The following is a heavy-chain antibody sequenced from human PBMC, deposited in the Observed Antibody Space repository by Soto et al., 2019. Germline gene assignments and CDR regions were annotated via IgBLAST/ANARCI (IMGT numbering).Heavy chain of an antibody. J-gene: IGHJ6*03. D-gene: IGHD3-10*01. V-gene: IGHV4-31*03. Sequence: SETPSLTCTVSGGSISSGGYYWSWIRQHPGKGLEWIGYIYYSGSTYYNPSLKSRVTISVDTSKNQFSLKLSSVTAADTAVYYCGLYGSGKDYYYYMDVWGKGTTVTVSS. CDR1: GGSISSGGYY. CDR3: GLYGSGKDYYYYMDV. CDR2: IYYSGST.